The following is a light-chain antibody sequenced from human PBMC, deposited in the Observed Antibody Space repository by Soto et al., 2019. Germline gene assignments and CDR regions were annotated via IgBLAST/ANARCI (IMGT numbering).Light chain of an antibody. CDR3: CSYAARYTFG. CDR2: DVT. J-gene: IGLJ1*01. Sequence: QSALTQPRSVSGSPGQSVTISCTGTSSDVGGYNYVSWYQQHPGKAPKLLIYDVTKRPSVVPDRFSGPKSGNTASLTISGLQADVEADYTCCSYAARYTFGFGTGTKLTVL. CDR1: SSDVGGYNY. V-gene: IGLV2-11*01.